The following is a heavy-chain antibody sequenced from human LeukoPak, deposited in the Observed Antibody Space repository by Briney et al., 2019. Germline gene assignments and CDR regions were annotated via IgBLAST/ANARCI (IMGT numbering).Heavy chain of an antibody. Sequence: GGSLRLSCAASGFTFNSYWMHWVRQAPGMGLVWVSRINSDGSSATYADSVKGRFTISRDNANNTLYLQVNSLRAEDTAVYYCARGSNWGSLFDYWGQGTLVTVSS. CDR1: GFTFNSYW. D-gene: IGHD7-27*01. J-gene: IGHJ4*02. CDR3: ARGSNWGSLFDY. V-gene: IGHV3-74*01. CDR2: INSDGSSA.